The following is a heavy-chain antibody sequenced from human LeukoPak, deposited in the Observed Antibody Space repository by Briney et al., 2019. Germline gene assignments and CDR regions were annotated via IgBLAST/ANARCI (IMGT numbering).Heavy chain of an antibody. V-gene: IGHV4-38-2*02. CDR2: IYYSGST. J-gene: IGHJ6*03. D-gene: IGHD1-26*01. Sequence: PSETLSLTCTVSGYSISSGYYWGWIRQPPGKGLEWIGSIYYSGSTYYNPSLKSRVTISVDTSKNQFSLKLSSVTAADTAVYYCASGATFSNMDVWGKGTTVTISS. CDR3: ASGATFSNMDV. CDR1: GYSISSGYY.